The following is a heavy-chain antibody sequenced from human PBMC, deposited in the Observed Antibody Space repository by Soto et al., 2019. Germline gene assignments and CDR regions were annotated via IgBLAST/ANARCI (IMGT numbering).Heavy chain of an antibody. J-gene: IGHJ1*01. D-gene: IGHD2-21*02. V-gene: IGHV1-46*01. CDR2: INPSGGST. Sequence: QVQLVQSGAEVKKPGASVKVACKASGYTFTSYYMHWVRQAPGQGLEWMGIINPSGGSTSYAQKFQGRVTMTRDTSSSTVYMELSSLRSEDTAVYYCARDRERYCGGDCPSDFQHRGQGTLVTVSS. CDR3: ARDRERYCGGDCPSDFQH. CDR1: GYTFTSYY.